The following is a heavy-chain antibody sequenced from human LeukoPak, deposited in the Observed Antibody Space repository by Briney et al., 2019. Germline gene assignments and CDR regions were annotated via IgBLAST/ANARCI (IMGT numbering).Heavy chain of an antibody. CDR2: TYYRSKWYN. D-gene: IGHD6-13*01. CDR1: GDSVSSNSAA. CDR3: ARRIAAVPGAMDV. V-gene: IGHV6-1*01. Sequence: SQTLSLTCANSGDSVSSNSAAWNWIRQSPSRGLEWLGRTYYRSKWYNDYAVSVKGRITIDPDTSKNQFSLQLNSVTPEDTAVYYCARRIAAVPGAMDVWGQGTTVTVSS. J-gene: IGHJ6*02.